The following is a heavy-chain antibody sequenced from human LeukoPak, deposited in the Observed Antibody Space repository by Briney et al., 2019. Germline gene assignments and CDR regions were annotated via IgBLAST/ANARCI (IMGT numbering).Heavy chain of an antibody. CDR2: INPNSGDT. CDR1: GYTFTGYH. V-gene: IGHV1-2*06. J-gene: IGHJ5*02. Sequence: GASVKVSCKASGYTFTGYHMHWVRQAPGQGLEWMGRINPNSGDTNYAQKFQGRVTMTRDTSISTAYMELSRLRSDDTAVYYCARVKVVVPAAMGAWFDPWGQGTLVTVSS. CDR3: ARVKVVVPAAMGAWFDP. D-gene: IGHD2-2*01.